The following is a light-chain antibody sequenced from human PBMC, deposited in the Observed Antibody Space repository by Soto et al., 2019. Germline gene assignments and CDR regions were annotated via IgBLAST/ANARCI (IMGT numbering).Light chain of an antibody. CDR1: QTISSW. J-gene: IGKJ1*01. V-gene: IGKV1-5*03. Sequence: DSQLTQYPSTLSWSVGGRATITCRASQTISSWLAWYQQKPGKAPKLLIYKASTLKSGVPARFSGSGSGTEFTLTISSLQPDDFATYYCQQYNSYWTFGQGTKVDI. CDR2: KAS. CDR3: QQYNSYWT.